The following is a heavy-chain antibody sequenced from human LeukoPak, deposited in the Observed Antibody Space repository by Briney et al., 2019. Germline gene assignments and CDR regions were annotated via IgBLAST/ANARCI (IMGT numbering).Heavy chain of an antibody. V-gene: IGHV3-48*01. D-gene: IGHD4-17*01. CDR3: ARDPTVTTGPEYFQH. Sequence: GGFLRLSCAASGFTFSSYSMNWVRQAPGKGLEWVSYISSSSSTIYYADSVKGRFTISRDNAKNSLHLQMNSLRAEDTAVYYCARDPTVTTGPEYFQHWGQGTLVTVSS. J-gene: IGHJ1*01. CDR2: ISSSSSTI. CDR1: GFTFSSYS.